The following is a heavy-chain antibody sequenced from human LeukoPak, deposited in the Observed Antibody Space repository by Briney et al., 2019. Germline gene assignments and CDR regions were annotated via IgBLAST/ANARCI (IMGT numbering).Heavy chain of an antibody. CDR3: ARVAVAGEYYFDY. CDR1: GFTFSSYW. V-gene: IGHV3-7*04. Sequence: GGSLRLPCAASGFTFSSYWMSWVRQAPGKGLEWVANIKQDGSEKYYVDSVKGRFTISRDNAKNSLYLQMNSLRAEDTAVYYCARVAVAGEYYFDYWGQGTLVTVSS. CDR2: IKQDGSEK. D-gene: IGHD6-19*01. J-gene: IGHJ4*02.